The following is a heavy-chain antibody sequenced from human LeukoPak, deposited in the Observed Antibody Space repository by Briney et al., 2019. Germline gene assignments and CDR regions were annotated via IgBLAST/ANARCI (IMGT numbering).Heavy chain of an antibody. J-gene: IGHJ4*02. CDR3: ARVGSDGGSLDY. Sequence: ASVKVSCKASGGTFSSYAISWVRQAPGQGLEWMGWISAYNGNTNYAQKLQGRVTMTTDTSTSTAYMELSSLRSEDTAVYYCARVGSDGGSLDYWGQGTLVTVSS. D-gene: IGHD4-23*01. CDR2: ISAYNGNT. CDR1: GGTFSSYA. V-gene: IGHV1-18*01.